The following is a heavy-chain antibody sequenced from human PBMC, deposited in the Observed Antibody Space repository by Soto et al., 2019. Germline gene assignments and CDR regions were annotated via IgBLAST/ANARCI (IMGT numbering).Heavy chain of an antibody. V-gene: IGHV3-30*18. J-gene: IGHJ6*02. D-gene: IGHD5-18*01. CDR2: ISYDGSNK. Sequence: GGSLRLSCAASGFTFSSYGMHWVRQAPGKGLEWVAVISYDGSNKYYADSVKGRFTISRDNSKNTLYLQMNSLRAEDTAVYYCAKDLADVDTAMVYYYGMDVWGQGTTVTVSS. CDR3: AKDLADVDTAMVYYYGMDV. CDR1: GFTFSSYG.